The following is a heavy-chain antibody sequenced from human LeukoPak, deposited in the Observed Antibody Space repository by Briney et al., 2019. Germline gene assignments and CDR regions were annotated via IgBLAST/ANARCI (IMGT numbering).Heavy chain of an antibody. CDR2: INHSGST. Sequence: SETLSLTCAVYGGSFSGYYWSRIRQPPGKGLEWIGEINHSGSTNYNPSLKSRVTISVDTSKNQFSLKLSSVTAADTAVYYCARGSRGLYDSSGYYYGYWGQGTLVTVSS. D-gene: IGHD3-22*01. V-gene: IGHV4-34*01. CDR3: ARGSRGLYDSSGYYYGY. J-gene: IGHJ4*02. CDR1: GGSFSGYY.